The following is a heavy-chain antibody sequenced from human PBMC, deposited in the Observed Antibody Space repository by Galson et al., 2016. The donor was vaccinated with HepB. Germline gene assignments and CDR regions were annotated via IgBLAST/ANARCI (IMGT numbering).Heavy chain of an antibody. CDR3: ARELDHSFYFDY. J-gene: IGHJ4*02. CDR2: IKPSGGNT. D-gene: IGHD1-14*01. V-gene: IGHV1-46*02. CDR1: GYTFNPYN. Sequence: SGYTFNPYNMHWVRQAPGQGLEWMGIIKPSGGNTIYAQKFQDRITMTRDTSTSTVYMELISLRSEDTAVYYCARELDHSFYFDYWGQGTLLTVSS.